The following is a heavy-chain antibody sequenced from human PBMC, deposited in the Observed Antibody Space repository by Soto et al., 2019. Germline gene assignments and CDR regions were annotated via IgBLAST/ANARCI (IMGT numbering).Heavy chain of an antibody. J-gene: IGHJ6*02. CDR3: ARDGIAAADPYYYYGMDV. V-gene: IGHV3-21*01. CDR1: GFTFSSYS. D-gene: IGHD6-13*01. Sequence: GGSLRLSCAASGFTFSSYSMNRVRQAPGKGLEWVSSISSSSSYIYYADSVKGRFTISRDNAKNSLYLQMNSLRAEDTAVYYCARDGIAAADPYYYYGMDVWGQGTTVTVSS. CDR2: ISSSSSYI.